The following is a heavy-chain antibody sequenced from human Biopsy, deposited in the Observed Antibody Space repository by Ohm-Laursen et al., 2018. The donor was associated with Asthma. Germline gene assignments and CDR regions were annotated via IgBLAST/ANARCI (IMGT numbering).Heavy chain of an antibody. V-gene: IGHV1-3*01. CDR3: ARTYYDFLTGQVKDVFGV. CDR2: INAGDGNT. J-gene: IGHJ3*01. Sequence: ASVKVSCKASGYTFIHFAIHWVRQAPGQRLEWMGWINAGDGNTKYSQKFQGRVTITRDTSASTAYMELRGLRSEDTATYYCARTYYDFLTGQVKDVFGVWGQGTMVTVSS. D-gene: IGHD3-9*01. CDR1: GYTFIHFA.